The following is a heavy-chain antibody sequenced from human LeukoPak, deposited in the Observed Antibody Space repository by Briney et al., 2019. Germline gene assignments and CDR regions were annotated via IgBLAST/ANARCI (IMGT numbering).Heavy chain of an antibody. D-gene: IGHD3-10*01. J-gene: IGHJ4*02. CDR1: EYTFTGYY. V-gene: IGHV1-2*04. CDR3: ARDQYGSGSYSDY. Sequence: ASVKVSCKASEYTFTGYYMHWVRQAPGQGLEWMGWINPNSGGTNYAQKLQGWVTMTRDTSISTAYMELRSLRSDDTAVYYCARDQYGSGSYSDYWGQGTLVTVSS. CDR2: INPNSGGT.